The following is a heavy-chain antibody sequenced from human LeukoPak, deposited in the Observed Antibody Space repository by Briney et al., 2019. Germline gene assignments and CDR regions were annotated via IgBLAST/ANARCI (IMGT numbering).Heavy chain of an antibody. CDR3: ARETPAIFGVVRHYYYYGMDI. D-gene: IGHD3-3*01. Sequence: GGSLRLSCAASGFTFSSYWMSWVRQAPGKGLEWVANIKQDGSEKYYVDSVKGRFTISRDNAKNSLYLQMNSLRAEDTAVYYCARETPAIFGVVRHYYYYGMDIWGQGTTVTVSS. CDR2: IKQDGSEK. V-gene: IGHV3-7*01. J-gene: IGHJ6*02. CDR1: GFTFSSYW.